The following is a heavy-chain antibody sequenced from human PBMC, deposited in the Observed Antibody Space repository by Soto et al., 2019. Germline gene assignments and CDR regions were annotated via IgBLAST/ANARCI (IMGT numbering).Heavy chain of an antibody. CDR2: ITGNGDRT. V-gene: IGHV3-23*01. CDR1: GFTFSSYD. Sequence: EVQLLQSGGDLVQPGGSLRLSCATSGFTFSSYDMRWVRQAPGKGPEWVASITGNGDRTYYADLVRGRFSISRDNSMNTFYLQKNSPRYDDTPLYYCGRRNRPCAHLASAYSGMDVWGQGTTVTVSS. J-gene: IGHJ6*02. D-gene: IGHD3-3*01. CDR3: GRRNRPCAHLASAYSGMDV.